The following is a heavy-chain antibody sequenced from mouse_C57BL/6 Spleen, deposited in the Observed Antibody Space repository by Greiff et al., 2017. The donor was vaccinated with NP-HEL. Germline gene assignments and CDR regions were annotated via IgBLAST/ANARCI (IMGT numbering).Heavy chain of an antibody. V-gene: IGHV14-3*01. CDR2: IDPANGNT. CDR3: AKLLLRERSWFAY. J-gene: IGHJ3*01. D-gene: IGHD1-1*01. CDR1: GFNIKNTY. Sequence: EVQLQQSVAELVRPGASVKLSCTASGFNIKNTYMHWVKQRPEQGLEWTGRIDPANGNTKYAPKFQGKATITADTSSNPAYLQLRILTSGDTAIYCCAKLLLRERSWFAYWDQGTLVTISA.